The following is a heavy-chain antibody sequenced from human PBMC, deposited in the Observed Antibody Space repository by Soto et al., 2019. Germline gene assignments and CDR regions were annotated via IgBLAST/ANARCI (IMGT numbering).Heavy chain of an antibody. V-gene: IGHV3-15*01. CDR2: IKSKGGGETT. CDR1: GFNFNVAW. Sequence: EGQLVESGGRLVEPGGSLRLSCAASGFNFNVAWMNWVRQAPGKGLEWLGRIKSKGGGETTEYVAFVKGRFTISRDDSKNTLYLHMNSLKSEDTAVYYCTKVLALPPNDAFDIWGQGTTVTVSS. J-gene: IGHJ3*02. D-gene: IGHD3-3*02. CDR3: TKVLALPPNDAFDI.